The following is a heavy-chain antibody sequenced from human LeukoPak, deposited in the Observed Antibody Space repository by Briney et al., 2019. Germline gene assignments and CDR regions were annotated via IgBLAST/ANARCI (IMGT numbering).Heavy chain of an antibody. CDR2: INPNSGGT. CDR3: ARGCSGGSCYVY. D-gene: IGHD2-15*01. Sequence: ASVKVSCKASGYTFTGYYMHWVRQAPGQGLEWMGWINPNSGGTNYAQKLQGRVTMTRDTSITTAYMELSRLRSDDTAVYYCARGCSGGSCYVYWGQGTLVTVSS. CDR1: GYTFTGYY. J-gene: IGHJ4*02. V-gene: IGHV1-2*02.